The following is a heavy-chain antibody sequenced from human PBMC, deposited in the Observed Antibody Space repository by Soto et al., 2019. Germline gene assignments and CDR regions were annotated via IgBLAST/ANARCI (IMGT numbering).Heavy chain of an antibody. CDR1: GFTFSSYA. V-gene: IGHV3-30-3*01. J-gene: IGHJ4*02. D-gene: IGHD6-19*01. CDR2: ISYDGSNK. Sequence: PGGSLRLSCAASGFTFSSYAMHWVRQAPGKGLEWVAVISYDGSNKYYADSVKGRFTISRDNSKNTLYLQMNSLRAEDTAVYYCSRVSIAVADFDYWGQGTLVTVS. CDR3: SRVSIAVADFDY.